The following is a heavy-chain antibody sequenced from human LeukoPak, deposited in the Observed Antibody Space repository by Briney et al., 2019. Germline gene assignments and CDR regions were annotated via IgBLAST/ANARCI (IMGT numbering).Heavy chain of an antibody. V-gene: IGHV3-30-3*01. CDR1: GYTFISYA. CDR3: ARDLQENGMDV. Sequence: GGSLRLSCAASGYTFISYAMHRVRQAPGKGLEWVAVISYDGSNKYYADSVKGRFTISRDNSKNTLYLQMNSLRAEDTAVYYCARDLQENGMDVWGQGTTVTVSS. CDR2: ISYDGSNK. J-gene: IGHJ6*02. D-gene: IGHD4-11*01.